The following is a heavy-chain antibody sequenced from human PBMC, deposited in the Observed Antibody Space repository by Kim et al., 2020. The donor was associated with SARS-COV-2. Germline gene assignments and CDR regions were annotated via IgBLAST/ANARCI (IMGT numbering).Heavy chain of an antibody. CDR1: GGSISSYY. V-gene: IGHV4-59*13. D-gene: IGHD2-15*01. CDR3: ARDMRGYPSRFLHLNYYYYGMDV. CDR2: IYYSGST. Sequence: PSETLSLTCTVSGGSISSYYWSWIRQPPGKGLEWIGYIYYSGSTNYNPSLKSRVTISVDTSKNQFSLKLSSVTAADTAVYYCARDMRGYPSRFLHLNYYYYGMDVWGQGTTVTVSS. J-gene: IGHJ6*02.